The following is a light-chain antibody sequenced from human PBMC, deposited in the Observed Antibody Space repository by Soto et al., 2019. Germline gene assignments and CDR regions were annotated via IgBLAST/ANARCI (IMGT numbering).Light chain of an antibody. Sequence: EIVLPQCPGTLSLSPGERATLSCRASQSVSSSYLAWYQQKPGQAPRLLIYGASSRATGIPDRFSGSGSGTDFTLTISRLEPEDFAVYYCQQYGSSPKSFGQGTKVDIK. CDR3: QQYGSSPKS. CDR1: QSVSSSY. V-gene: IGKV3-20*01. J-gene: IGKJ1*01. CDR2: GAS.